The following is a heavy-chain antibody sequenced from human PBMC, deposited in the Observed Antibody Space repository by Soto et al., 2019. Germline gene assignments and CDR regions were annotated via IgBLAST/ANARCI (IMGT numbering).Heavy chain of an antibody. V-gene: IGHV4-34*01. CDR3: GRVVIKMAIRSIDS. Sequence: SETLSLTCAVYGGSLSGYYWTWIRQPPGKGLEWIGEVNPGGITNYSPSVKSRLKISLDTSKKEVSLEMTSATAADTAVYYCGRVVIKMAIRSIDSWGPGTLVTVSS. J-gene: IGHJ4*02. CDR2: VNPGGIT. CDR1: GGSLSGYY.